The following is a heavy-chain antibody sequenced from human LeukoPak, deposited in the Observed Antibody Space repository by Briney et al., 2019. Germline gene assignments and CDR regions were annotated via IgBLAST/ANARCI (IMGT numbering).Heavy chain of an antibody. V-gene: IGHV3-48*01. CDR1: GFTFSSYS. CDR3: ATSHHSSVDY. CDR2: ISSSSSTI. Sequence: GGSLRLSCAASGFTFSSYSMNWVRQAPGKGLEWVSYISSSSSTIYYADSVKGRFTISRDNAKNSLYLQMNSLRAEDTAVYYCATSHHSSVDYWGQGTLVTVSS. J-gene: IGHJ4*02. D-gene: IGHD3-22*01.